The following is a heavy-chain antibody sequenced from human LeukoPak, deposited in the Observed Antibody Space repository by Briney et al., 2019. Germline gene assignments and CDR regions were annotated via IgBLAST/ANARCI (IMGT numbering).Heavy chain of an antibody. CDR3: ARDVRDRDGFDI. V-gene: IGHV4-59*01. Sequence: SETLSLTCTVSDDSISDYYWSWIRQPPGKGLEWIGYIYYSGTANYNPSLKSRVTISVDTSKNQFSLKLSSVTAADTAVYYCARDVRDRDGFDIWGQGTMVTVSS. CDR1: DDSISDYY. D-gene: IGHD5-24*01. J-gene: IGHJ3*02. CDR2: IYYSGTA.